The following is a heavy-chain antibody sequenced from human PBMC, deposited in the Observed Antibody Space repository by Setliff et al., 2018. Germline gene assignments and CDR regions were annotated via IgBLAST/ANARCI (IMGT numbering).Heavy chain of an antibody. J-gene: IGHJ3*02. CDR2: IIPIFGTP. Sequence: GASVKVSCKASGGTFSRSAISWVRQAPGQGLEWMGGIIPIFGTPTYAQKFQGRVTMTRDTSTSTVYLEVSSLRSEDTAVYFCARDRFYNSWSGTSITAPHDAFDIWGQGTMVTVSS. CDR3: ARDRFYNSWSGTSITAPHDAFDI. CDR1: GGTFSRSA. V-gene: IGHV1-69*05. D-gene: IGHD3-3*01.